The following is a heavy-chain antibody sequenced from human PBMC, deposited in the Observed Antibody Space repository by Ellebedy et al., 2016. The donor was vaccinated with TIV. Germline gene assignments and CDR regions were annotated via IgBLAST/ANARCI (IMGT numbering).Heavy chain of an antibody. D-gene: IGHD5-18*01. CDR1: RFTFSTSP. J-gene: IGHJ3*02. Sequence: GGSLRLXCAASRFTFSTSPMNWVRQAPGKGLEWVSSISSSSSYIYYADSVKGRFTVSRDNAKKSLYLQMNSLRAEDTALYYCARGYDAFDIWGQGTTVTVSS. CDR3: ARGYDAFDI. CDR2: ISSSSSYI. V-gene: IGHV3-21*01.